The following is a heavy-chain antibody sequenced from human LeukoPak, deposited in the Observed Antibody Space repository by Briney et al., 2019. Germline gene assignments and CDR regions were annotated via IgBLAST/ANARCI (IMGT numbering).Heavy chain of an antibody. D-gene: IGHD3-16*01. V-gene: IGHV1-2*02. J-gene: IGHJ4*02. Sequence: ASVKVSCKTSGYRFTDDYMHWVRQAPGQGLEWMGWINPDSGFTNYAPKFQGRVIMTRDTSISTAYMEVRRLRCDDTAMYYCAPTSEAYTSNWSVWGQGTLVTVSP. CDR3: APTSEAYTSNWSV. CDR2: INPDSGFT. CDR1: GYRFTDDY.